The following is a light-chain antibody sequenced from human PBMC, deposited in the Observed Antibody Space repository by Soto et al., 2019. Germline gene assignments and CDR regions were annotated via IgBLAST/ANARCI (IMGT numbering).Light chain of an antibody. Sequence: EIVLTQSPATLSSFPGDRVTLSCRASQYINTRLAWYQHRPGQAPRLLIYQTSLRAAGIPARFSASGSGTEFILTISGLEPEDSGIYHCHQHGGSPETFGQGTKVDIK. CDR1: QYINTR. CDR2: QTS. J-gene: IGKJ1*01. CDR3: HQHGGSPET. V-gene: IGKV3-20*01.